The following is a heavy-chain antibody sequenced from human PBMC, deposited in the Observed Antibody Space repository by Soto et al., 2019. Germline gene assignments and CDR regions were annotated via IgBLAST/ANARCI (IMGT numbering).Heavy chain of an antibody. V-gene: IGHV3-30-3*01. CDR1: GFTFSSYA. Sequence: GGSLRLSCAASGFTFSSYAMHWVRQAPGKGLEWVAVISYDGSNKYYADSVKGRFTISRDNSKNTLYLQMNSLRAEDTAVYYCARDGPPYSSGWPPHEYWGQGTLVTVSS. CDR3: ARDGPPYSSGWPPHEY. CDR2: ISYDGSNK. D-gene: IGHD6-19*01. J-gene: IGHJ4*02.